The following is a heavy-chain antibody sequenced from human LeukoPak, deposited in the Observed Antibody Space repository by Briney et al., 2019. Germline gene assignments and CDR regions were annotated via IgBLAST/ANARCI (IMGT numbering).Heavy chain of an antibody. CDR2: IIPIFGTA. CDR1: GGTFSSYA. V-gene: IGHV1-69*01. J-gene: IGHJ4*02. CDR3: ASEAQIKFTNHYYGSGSY. Sequence: SVKVSCKASGGTFSSYAISWVRQAPGQGLEWMGGIIPIFGTANYAQKFQGRVTITADESTSTAYMELSSLRSEDTAVYYCASEAQIKFTNHYYGSGSYWGQGTLVTVSS. D-gene: IGHD3-10*01.